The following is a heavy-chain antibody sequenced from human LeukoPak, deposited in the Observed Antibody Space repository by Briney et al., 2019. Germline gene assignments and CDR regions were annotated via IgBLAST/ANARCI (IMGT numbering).Heavy chain of an antibody. D-gene: IGHD5-12*01. CDR2: IYSGGST. CDR1: GFTVSSNY. Sequence: AGGSLRLSCAASGFTVSSNYTSWVRQAPGKGLEWVSVIYSGGSTYYADSVKGRFTISRDNSKNTLYLQMNSLRAEDTAVYYCARDIVATNFDYWGQGTLVTVSS. CDR3: ARDIVATNFDY. V-gene: IGHV3-66*01. J-gene: IGHJ4*02.